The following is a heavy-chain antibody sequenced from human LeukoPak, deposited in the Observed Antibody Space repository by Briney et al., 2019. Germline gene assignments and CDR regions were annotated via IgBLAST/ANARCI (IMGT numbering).Heavy chain of an antibody. Sequence: ASVKVTCKASGYTFTGYYVHWVRQAPGQGLEWMGWINPNSGGTNYAQKFQGRVTMTRDTSISTAYMELSRLRSDDTAVYYCAREPDYYYYMDVWGKGTTVTISS. CDR2: INPNSGGT. J-gene: IGHJ6*03. CDR3: AREPDYYYYMDV. CDR1: GYTFTGYY. V-gene: IGHV1-2*02.